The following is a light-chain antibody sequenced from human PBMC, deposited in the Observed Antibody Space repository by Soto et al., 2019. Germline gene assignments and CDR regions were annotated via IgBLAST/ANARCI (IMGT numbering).Light chain of an antibody. J-gene: IGKJ1*01. CDR2: DAS. V-gene: IGKV3-11*01. CDR3: QQYGSSPGT. Sequence: EIVLTHSPATLSLSPGERATLSCRASQSVRSYLAWYQQKPGQAPRLLIYDASNRATDIPASFSGSGSGTDFTLTISSLDPEDSAVYYCQQYGSSPGTFGPGTKVDIK. CDR1: QSVRSY.